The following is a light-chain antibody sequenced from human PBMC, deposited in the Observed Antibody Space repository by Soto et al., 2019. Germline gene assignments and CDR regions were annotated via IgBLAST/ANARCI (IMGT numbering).Light chain of an antibody. Sequence: QSALTQPASVSGSPGQSITISCTGTSSDVGSYNLVSWYQQHPGKAPKLMIYEGSKRPSGVSNRFSGSKSGNTASLTISGLQAEDEADYYCCSYGGSSHVVFGGGTQLTVL. J-gene: IGLJ2*01. CDR1: SSDVGSYNL. CDR3: CSYGGSSHVV. V-gene: IGLV2-23*01. CDR2: EGS.